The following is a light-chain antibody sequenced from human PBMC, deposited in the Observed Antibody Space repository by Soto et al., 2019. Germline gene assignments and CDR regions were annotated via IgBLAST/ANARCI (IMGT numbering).Light chain of an antibody. CDR1: QTISSW. Sequence: TQMTPSPSPLSGSVGERRTITFRASQTISSWLAWYQQKQGKAPKLLIYAASSLQSGVPSRFSGSGSGTDVTLTISSLQTEDCSTYYCLQAYNYPLTFGGGTKVDIK. CDR2: AAS. V-gene: IGKV1-6*01. J-gene: IGKJ4*01. CDR3: LQAYNYPLT.